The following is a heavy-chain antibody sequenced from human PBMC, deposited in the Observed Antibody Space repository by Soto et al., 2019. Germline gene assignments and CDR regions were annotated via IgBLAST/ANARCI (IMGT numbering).Heavy chain of an antibody. V-gene: IGHV4-30-4*01. Sequence: PSLTCTVSGGSVSSGDYFWSWIRQPPGKGLEWIGYIYDSGSSYYNPSLKSRVTMSVDTSKNQFSLKLRSVTAADTAMYYCAREKGYIYGPKNFDSWGQGTLVTVS. CDR1: GGSVSSGDYF. CDR3: AREKGYIYGPKNFDS. CDR2: IYDSGSS. J-gene: IGHJ4*02. D-gene: IGHD5-18*01.